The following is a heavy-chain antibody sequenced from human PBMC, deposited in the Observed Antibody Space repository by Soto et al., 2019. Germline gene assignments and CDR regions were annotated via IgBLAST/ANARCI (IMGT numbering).Heavy chain of an antibody. CDR3: ARETTRTYYYGSGSYSNWFDP. CDR2: IYYSGST. D-gene: IGHD3-10*01. Sequence: SETLSLTCTVSGGPISSYYWSWIRQPPGKGLEWIGYIYYSGSTNYNPSLKSRVTISVDTSKNQFSLKLSSVTAADTAVYYCARETTRTYYYGSGSYSNWFDPWGQGTLVTVSS. CDR1: GGPISSYY. J-gene: IGHJ5*02. V-gene: IGHV4-59*01.